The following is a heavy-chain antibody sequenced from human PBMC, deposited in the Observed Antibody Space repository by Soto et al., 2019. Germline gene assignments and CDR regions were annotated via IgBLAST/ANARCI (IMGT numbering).Heavy chain of an antibody. J-gene: IGHJ5*02. CDR3: AKAQSTGDIDWFDP. Sequence: GGSLRLSCTASGFTLQNYAMAWVRQAPGKGLEWVSTLIGGHYGTAYSYSVKGRFTVSRDNSKNCLYLQMNSLGVEDTAMYSCAKAQSTGDIDWFDPWGQGSLVTVSS. CDR1: GFTLQNYA. V-gene: IGHV3-23*01. CDR2: LIGGHYGT. D-gene: IGHD3-10*01.